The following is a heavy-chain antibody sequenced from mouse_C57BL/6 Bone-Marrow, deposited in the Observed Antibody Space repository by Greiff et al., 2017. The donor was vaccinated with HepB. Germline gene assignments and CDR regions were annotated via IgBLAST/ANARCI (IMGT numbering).Heavy chain of an antibody. V-gene: IGHV3-6*01. CDR1: GYSITSGYY. J-gene: IGHJ2*01. CDR3: ASTHYFDY. CDR2: ISYDGSN. Sequence: DVQLQESGPGLVKPSQSLSLTCSVTGYSITSGYYWNWIRQFPGNKLEWMGYISYDGSNNYNPSLKNRISITRDTSKNQFFLKLNSVTTEDTATYYCASTHYFDYWGLGTTLTVSS.